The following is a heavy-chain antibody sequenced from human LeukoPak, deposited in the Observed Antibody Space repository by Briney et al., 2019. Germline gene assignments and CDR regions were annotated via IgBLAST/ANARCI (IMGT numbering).Heavy chain of an antibody. J-gene: IGHJ4*02. CDR2: INHSGST. V-gene: IGHV4-34*01. D-gene: IGHD3-3*01. Sequence: SETLSLTCAVYGRSFSGYYWTWIRQAPGKGLEWIGEINHSGSTNYNPSLKSRVTISVDTSTNQFSLKLTSVTAADTAVYYCARTSDFWSGYHDYWAREPWSPSPQ. CDR1: GRSFSGYY. CDR3: ARTSDFWSGYHDY.